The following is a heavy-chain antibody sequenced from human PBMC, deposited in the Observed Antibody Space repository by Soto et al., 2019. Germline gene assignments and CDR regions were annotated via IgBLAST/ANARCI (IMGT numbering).Heavy chain of an antibody. CDR1: GYTFTGYY. CDR2: INPNSGGT. V-gene: IGHV1-2*04. Sequence: ASVKVSCKASGYTFTGYYMHWARQAPGQGLERMGWINPNSGGTNYAQKFQGWVTMTRDTSISTAYMELSRLRSDDTAVYYCARDNAASYGTMVRVVIRPPRDYYYYGMDVWGQGTTVTVSS. CDR3: ARDNAASYGTMVRVVIRPPRDYYYYGMDV. D-gene: IGHD3-10*01. J-gene: IGHJ6*02.